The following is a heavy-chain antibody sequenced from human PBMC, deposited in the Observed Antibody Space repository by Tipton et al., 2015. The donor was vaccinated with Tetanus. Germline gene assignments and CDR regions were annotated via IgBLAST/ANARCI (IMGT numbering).Heavy chain of an antibody. CDR2: VSASGNT. D-gene: IGHD2-21*02. V-gene: IGHV3-23*01. CDR1: GFTFSSYS. CDR3: AKLKSRGDSSAIEH. Sequence: SLRLSCEGSGFTFSSYSMNWIRQAPGEGLEWVSGVSASGNTNYADSVDGRFTISRDNAKNTMYLQMNSLRAEDTATYYCAKLKSRGDSSAIEHWGQGTLVTVSS. J-gene: IGHJ4*02.